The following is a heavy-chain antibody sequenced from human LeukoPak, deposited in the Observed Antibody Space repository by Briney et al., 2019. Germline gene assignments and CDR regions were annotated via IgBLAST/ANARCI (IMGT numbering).Heavy chain of an antibody. CDR3: ARLSTEFDY. Sequence: SETLSLTCTVSGGSISSSSYYWGWIRQPLGKGLEWIGSIYYSGSTYYNPSLKSRVTISVDTSKNQFSLKLSSVTAADTAVYYCARLSTEFDYWGQGTLVTVSS. CDR2: IYYSGST. CDR1: GGSISSSSYY. D-gene: IGHD2/OR15-2a*01. V-gene: IGHV4-39*07. J-gene: IGHJ4*02.